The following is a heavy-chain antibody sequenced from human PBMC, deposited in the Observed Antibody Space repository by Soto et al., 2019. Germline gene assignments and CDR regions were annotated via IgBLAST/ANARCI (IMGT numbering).Heavy chain of an antibody. J-gene: IGHJ6*02. Sequence: ESGGGLVKPGGSLRLSCAASGFTFSSYSMNWVRQAPGKGLEWVSSISSSSSYIYYADSVKGRFTISRDNAKNSLYLQMNSLRAEDTAVYYCARDEGWSTAMVRVDVWGQGTTVTVSS. CDR2: ISSSSSYI. D-gene: IGHD5-18*01. CDR1: GFTFSSYS. V-gene: IGHV3-21*01. CDR3: ARDEGWSTAMVRVDV.